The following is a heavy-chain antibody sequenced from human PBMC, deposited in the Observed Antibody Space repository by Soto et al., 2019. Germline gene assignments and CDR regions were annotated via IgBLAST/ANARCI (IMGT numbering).Heavy chain of an antibody. D-gene: IGHD3-9*01. CDR1: GYTFTSYG. V-gene: IGHV1-18*01. J-gene: IGHJ4*01. Sequence: QVQLVQSGAEVKKPGASVKVSCKASGYTFTSYGISWVRQAPGQGLEWMGWISAYNGNTNYAQKLQGRVTMTTDTSTSTAYMELRSLRSDDTAVYYCARDYYDIFTGYYSSLGNLRYWGHGTLVTVSS. CDR2: ISAYNGNT. CDR3: ARDYYDIFTGYYSSLGNLRY.